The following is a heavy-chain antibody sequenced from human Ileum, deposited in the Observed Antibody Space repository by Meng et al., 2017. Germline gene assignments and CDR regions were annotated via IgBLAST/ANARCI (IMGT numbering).Heavy chain of an antibody. J-gene: IGHJ4*02. CDR1: GGSVSTSDYQ. CDR2: AGT. V-gene: IGHV4-61*08. D-gene: IGHD7-27*01. CDR3: ARDHWGSLDY. Sequence: VQLQESGPGLVGPSETLSLICTVAGGSVSTSDYQWGWIRQPPGKGLEWIGYAGTNYNPSLKSRVTISVDTSKRQFSLKLTSVTAADTAVYYCARDHWGSLDYWGQGILVTVSS.